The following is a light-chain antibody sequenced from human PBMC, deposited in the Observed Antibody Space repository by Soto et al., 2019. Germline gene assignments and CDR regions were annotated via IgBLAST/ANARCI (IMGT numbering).Light chain of an antibody. CDR2: GAS. Sequence: EIVLTQSPGTLSLSPGERAALSCTASQSVSGRYLAWYQQKPGQAPRLLIYGASSRATGIPDRFSGSGSGTDFALTISRLEPEDFAVYYCQQYGRSPTTFGQGTKVDIK. V-gene: IGKV3-20*01. CDR1: QSVSGRY. J-gene: IGKJ1*01. CDR3: QQYGRSPTT.